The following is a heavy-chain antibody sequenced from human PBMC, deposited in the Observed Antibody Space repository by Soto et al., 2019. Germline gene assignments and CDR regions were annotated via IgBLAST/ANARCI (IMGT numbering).Heavy chain of an antibody. V-gene: IGHV4-34*01. CDR3: ARGPTVSNCYGMDV. Sequence: QVQLQQWGAGQLKPSETLSLTCGVYGGSFSNYYWNWIRQSPGKGLEWIGEINHSGRITYNPSLKSRVTISIDTSKNKVSLKLNSVTAADTGVYFCARGPTVSNCYGMDVWGQGNTVTVSS. CDR1: GGSFSNYY. D-gene: IGHD4-17*01. J-gene: IGHJ6*02. CDR2: INHSGRI.